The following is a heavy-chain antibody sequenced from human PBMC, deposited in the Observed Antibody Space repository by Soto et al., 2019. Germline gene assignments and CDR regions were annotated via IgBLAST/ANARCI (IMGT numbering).Heavy chain of an antibody. Sequence: VRLAESGGGLVKPGGSLRLSCAASGFTVNTFNMNWVRQAPGKGLEWVSSISNYDNTAYADSVKGRFTVSRDNAKNSLFLQMNSLRAEDTAVYYCTLYDALVFDFWGQGALVTVSS. CDR2: ISNYDNT. J-gene: IGHJ4*02. D-gene: IGHD2-8*01. CDR3: TLYDALVFDF. V-gene: IGHV3-21*01. CDR1: GFTVNTFN.